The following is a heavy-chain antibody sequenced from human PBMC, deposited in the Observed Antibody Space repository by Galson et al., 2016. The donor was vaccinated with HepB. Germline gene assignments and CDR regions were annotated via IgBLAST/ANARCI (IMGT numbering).Heavy chain of an antibody. CDR2: ISDDGSSK. J-gene: IGHJ6*02. Sequence: SLRLSCAASGFTFRYFSIHWVRQAPGKGLEWVTIISDDGSSKYYADSVKGRFTISRDNSKNTVNLQTNNLRTEDTAVYYCARGGTGRLAYYYYGMDVWGPGTAGTVSS. V-gene: IGHV3-30*04. CDR1: GFTFRYFS. CDR3: ARGGTGRLAYYYYGMDV. D-gene: IGHD1-1*01.